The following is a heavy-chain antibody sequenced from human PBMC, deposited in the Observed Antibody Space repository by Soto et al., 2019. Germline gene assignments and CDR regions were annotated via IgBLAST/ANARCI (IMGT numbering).Heavy chain of an antibody. CDR1: GDSVSSNSAA. Sequence: QSQTLSLTCAISGDSVSSNSAAWNWIRQSPSRGLEWLGRTYYRSKWYNDYAVSVKSRITINPDTSKNQFSLQLNSVTPEDTAVYYCARESLRGDGYNQFSYFDYWGQGTLVTVSS. D-gene: IGHD5-12*01. J-gene: IGHJ4*02. CDR2: TYYRSKWYN. CDR3: ARESLRGDGYNQFSYFDY. V-gene: IGHV6-1*01.